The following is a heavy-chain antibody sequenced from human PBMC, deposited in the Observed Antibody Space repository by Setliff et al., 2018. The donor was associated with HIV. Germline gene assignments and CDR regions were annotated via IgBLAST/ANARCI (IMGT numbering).Heavy chain of an antibody. J-gene: IGHJ4*02. CDR2: IYHSGST. D-gene: IGHD6-13*01. Sequence: PSETLSLTCTVSGYSLTSGYYWGWIRQPPGKGLEWIGSIYHSGSTYYNPSLKSRVTISVDTSKSQFSLKLSSVTAADTAVYYCARRIAAAGTKGCFDYWGQGTLVTVSS. CDR1: GYSLTSGYY. V-gene: IGHV4-38-2*02. CDR3: ARRIAAAGTKGCFDY.